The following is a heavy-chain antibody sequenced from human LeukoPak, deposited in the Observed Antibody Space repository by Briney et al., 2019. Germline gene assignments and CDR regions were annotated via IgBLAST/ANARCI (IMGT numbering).Heavy chain of an antibody. CDR1: GYTFTGYY. Sequence: EASVKVSCKASGYTFTGYYMHWVRQAPGQGLEWMGWINPNSGGTNYAQKFQGRVTMTRDTSISTAYMELSRLRSDDTAVYYCAVYIVVVPAALDCWGQGTLVTVSS. J-gene: IGHJ4*02. V-gene: IGHV1-2*02. D-gene: IGHD2-2*01. CDR2: INPNSGGT. CDR3: AVYIVVVPAALDC.